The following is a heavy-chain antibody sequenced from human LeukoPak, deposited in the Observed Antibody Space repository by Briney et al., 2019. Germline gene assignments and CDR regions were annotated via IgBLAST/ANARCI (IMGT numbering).Heavy chain of an antibody. J-gene: IGHJ3*02. CDR2: IFPSGGEI. CDR1: GFTFSTFA. Sequence: PGGSLRLSCAASGFTFSTFAMLWVRKPPGRGLEWVSSIFPSGGEIHYADSVRGRFTISGDNPKSILSLQMNSLRGEDTSVYYCAKDGRQWKTYYYGSGSANAFDIWGQGTMVTVSS. CDR3: AKDGRQWKTYYYGSGSANAFDI. D-gene: IGHD3-10*01. V-gene: IGHV3-23*01.